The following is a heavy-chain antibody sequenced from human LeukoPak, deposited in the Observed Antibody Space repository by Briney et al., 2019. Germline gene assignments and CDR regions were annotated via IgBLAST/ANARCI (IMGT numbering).Heavy chain of an antibody. Sequence: GGSLRLSCAASGFTFNTNGMSWVRQAPGKGLEWVSAISGSGVRTYYADPVRGRFTISRDNSKNTLYLQLNSLRAEDTAVYYCAKYGVHFYYMDVWGKGTMVTVSS. J-gene: IGHJ6*03. CDR2: ISGSGVRT. CDR1: GFTFNTNG. CDR3: AKYGVHFYYMDV. D-gene: IGHD4-17*01. V-gene: IGHV3-23*01.